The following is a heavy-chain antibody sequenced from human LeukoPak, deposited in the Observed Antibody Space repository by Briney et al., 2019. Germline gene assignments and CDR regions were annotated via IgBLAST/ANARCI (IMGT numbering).Heavy chain of an antibody. V-gene: IGHV4-39*02. D-gene: IGHD3-16*02. CDR3: ARDSQLYDYVWGSYRFDY. J-gene: IGHJ4*02. Sequence: SETLSLTCTVSGGSISSSSYYWGWIRQPPGKGLEWIGSIYYSGSTYYNPSLKSRVTISVDTSKNQFSLKLSSVTAADTAVYYCARDSQLYDYVWGSYRFDYWGQGTLVTVSS. CDR2: IYYSGST. CDR1: GGSISSSSYY.